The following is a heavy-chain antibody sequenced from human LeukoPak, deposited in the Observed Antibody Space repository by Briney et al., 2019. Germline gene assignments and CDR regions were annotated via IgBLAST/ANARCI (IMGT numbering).Heavy chain of an antibody. D-gene: IGHD2-2*01. V-gene: IGHV4-61*02. CDR1: GGSISSGSYY. Sequence: PSQTLSLTCTVSGGSISSGSYYWSWIRQPAGKGLEWIGRIYTSGSTNYNPSLKSRVTISVDTSKNQFSLKLSSVTAADTAVYYCARERYCSSTSCRAYYYYYYMDVWGKGTTVTVSS. CDR3: ARERYCSSTSCRAYYYYYYMDV. J-gene: IGHJ6*03. CDR2: IYTSGST.